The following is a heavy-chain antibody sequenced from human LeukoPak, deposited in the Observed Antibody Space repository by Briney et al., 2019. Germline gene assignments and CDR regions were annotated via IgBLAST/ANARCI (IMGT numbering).Heavy chain of an antibody. D-gene: IGHD3-10*01. CDR2: IYYRGTT. V-gene: IGHV4-59*01. J-gene: IGHJ4*02. CDR1: GGSLNDYY. Sequence: SETLSLTCTVSGGSLNDYYWNWLRQPPGKGLEWIGFIYYRGTTNNNPSLKSRVTTSIDPSKKHISLNLSPVTAADTAICYCGGVFSGRRPFELWGQGILVTVSS. CDR3: GGVFSGRRPFEL.